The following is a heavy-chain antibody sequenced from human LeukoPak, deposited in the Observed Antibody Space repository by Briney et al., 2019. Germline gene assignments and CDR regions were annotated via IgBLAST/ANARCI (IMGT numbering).Heavy chain of an antibody. D-gene: IGHD3-22*01. J-gene: IGHJ4*02. CDR2: ISDSAGRT. V-gene: IGHV3-23*01. CDR1: GITLSNYG. CDR3: AKRGVVIRVILVGFHKEAYYFDS. Sequence: GGSLRLSCAVSGITLSNYGMSGVRQAPGKGLEWVAGISDSAGRTKYADSVKGRFTISRDNPKNTLYLQMNSLRAEDTAVYFCAKRGVVIRVILVGFHKEAYYFDSWGQGALVTVSS.